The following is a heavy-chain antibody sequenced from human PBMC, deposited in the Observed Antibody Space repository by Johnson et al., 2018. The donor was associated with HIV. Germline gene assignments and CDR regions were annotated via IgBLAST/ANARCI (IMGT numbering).Heavy chain of an antibody. V-gene: IGHV3-73*01. CDR3: ARDPRSWYDDAFDI. CDR2: IRTKANSYAT. Sequence: VQLVESGGGLVQPGGSLKLSCAASGFTFSGSAMHWVRQASGKGLEWVGRIRTKANSYATAYAASVKGRFTISRDDSKNTAYLQMNSLRAEDTALYYCARDPRSWYDDAFDIWGQGTMVTVSS. J-gene: IGHJ3*02. CDR1: GFTFSGSA. D-gene: IGHD6-13*01.